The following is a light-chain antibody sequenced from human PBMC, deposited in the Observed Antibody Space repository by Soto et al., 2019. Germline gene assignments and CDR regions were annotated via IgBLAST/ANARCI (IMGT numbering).Light chain of an antibody. J-gene: IGKJ1*01. Sequence: EIVLTQSPGTLSLSPGERATLSCRASQTVSSSYLAWYQQEPGQAPRLLIYGASIRATGIPDRFSGSGSGTDFTLTISRLEPEDFAVYYCQQYGSSLTWTFGQGTKVDIK. V-gene: IGKV3-20*01. CDR2: GAS. CDR3: QQYGSSLTWT. CDR1: QTVSSSY.